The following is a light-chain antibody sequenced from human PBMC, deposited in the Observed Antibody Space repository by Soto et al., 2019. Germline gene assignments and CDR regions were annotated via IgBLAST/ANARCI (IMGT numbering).Light chain of an antibody. CDR3: MQSLQTPPWT. CDR1: QSLLQTNGYTY. CDR2: LTS. Sequence: DSVMTQSPLSLPVTPGEPASISSRSSQSLLQTNGYTYLDWYLQKPGQSPKLLIYLTSIRASGVPDRFSGSGSGTEFTLKISKVEAEDVGVYYCMQSLQTPPWTFGPGTKVDIK. V-gene: IGKV2-28*01. J-gene: IGKJ1*01.